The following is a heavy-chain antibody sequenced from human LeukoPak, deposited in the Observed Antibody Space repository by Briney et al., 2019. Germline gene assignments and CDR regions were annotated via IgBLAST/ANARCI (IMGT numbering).Heavy chain of an antibody. CDR2: INPNSGGT. Sequence: ASVKVSCKASGYTFTGYYVHWVRQAPGQGLEWMGWINPNSGGTNYAQKFQGRVTMTRDTSISTAYMELSRLRSDDTAVYYCARGSYDGGSYYLPEPLYYFDYWGQGTLVTVSS. CDR3: ARGSYDGGSYYLPEPLYYFDY. J-gene: IGHJ4*02. V-gene: IGHV1-2*02. D-gene: IGHD1-26*01. CDR1: GYTFTGYY.